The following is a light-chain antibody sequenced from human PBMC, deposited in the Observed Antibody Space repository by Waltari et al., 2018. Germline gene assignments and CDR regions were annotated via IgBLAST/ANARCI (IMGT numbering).Light chain of an antibody. CDR3: SSYTSTNTII. CDR1: GSDIGYYNF. CDR2: DVS. J-gene: IGLJ2*01. V-gene: IGLV2-14*03. Sequence: QSALAQSASVSGSPGQSITISCTGTGSDIGYYNFVSWYQQHPGNAPKLLIFDVSRWSSGVAHRFSGSKSGNTASLTISVLQAEDEADYYCSSYTSTNTIIFGGGTKVTVL.